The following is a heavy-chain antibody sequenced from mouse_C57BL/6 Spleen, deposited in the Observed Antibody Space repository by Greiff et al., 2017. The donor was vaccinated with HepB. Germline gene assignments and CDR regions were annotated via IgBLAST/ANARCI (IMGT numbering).Heavy chain of an antibody. D-gene: IGHD4-1*01. CDR3: ARSRTGTHYFDY. J-gene: IGHJ2*01. Sequence: QVQLQQSGAELVKPGASVKISCKASGYAFSSYWMNWVKQRPGKGLEWIGQIYPGDGDTNSNGKFKGRATLTADKSSSTAYMQLSSLTSEDSAVYFCARSRTGTHYFDYWGQGTTLTVSS. CDR2: IYPGDGDT. V-gene: IGHV1-80*01. CDR1: GYAFSSYW.